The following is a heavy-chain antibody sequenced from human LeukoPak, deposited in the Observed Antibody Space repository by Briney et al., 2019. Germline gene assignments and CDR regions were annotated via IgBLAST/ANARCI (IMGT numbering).Heavy chain of an antibody. CDR3: AQDLAYIRFDS. Sequence: PGESLRLSCAASGFIFSSHGMNWVRQAPGKGLEWVSGISPSGDATFYADSVKGRFTISRDNSKNTVYLQMDSLRFEDAAVYYCAQDLAYIRFDSWGQGTLVTVSS. J-gene: IGHJ4*02. CDR1: GFIFSSHG. CDR2: ISPSGDAT. D-gene: IGHD1-1*01. V-gene: IGHV3-23*01.